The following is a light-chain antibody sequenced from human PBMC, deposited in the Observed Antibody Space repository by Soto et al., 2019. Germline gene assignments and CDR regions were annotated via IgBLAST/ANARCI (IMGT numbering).Light chain of an antibody. V-gene: IGKV1-5*03. CDR3: QQYNSYPWT. CDR2: KAS. Sequence: DIQMTQSPSTLSASVGDRVTITCRASQSISSLLAWYQQKPGKAPNLRIYKASSLESGVPSRFSGSGSGTEFTLTISSLQPDDLATYYCQQYNSYPWTFGQGTKVEIK. CDR1: QSISSL. J-gene: IGKJ1*01.